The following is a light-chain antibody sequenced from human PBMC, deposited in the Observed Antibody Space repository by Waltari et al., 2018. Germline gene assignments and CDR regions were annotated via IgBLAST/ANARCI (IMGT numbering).Light chain of an antibody. CDR2: AAS. Sequence: DIQMTQSPSSLSASIGDRVTITCRASQDIGNFLAWYQQIPGKVPRVLIYAASSLQSGVPSRFSGSGSGTDFILTISGLQPEDVATYYCQKYNTAPPTFGPGTRVEMK. J-gene: IGKJ1*01. V-gene: IGKV1-27*01. CDR3: QKYNTAPPT. CDR1: QDIGNF.